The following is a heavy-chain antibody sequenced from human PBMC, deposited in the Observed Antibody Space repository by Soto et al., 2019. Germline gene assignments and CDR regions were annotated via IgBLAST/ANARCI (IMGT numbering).Heavy chain of an antibody. D-gene: IGHD3-9*01. CDR3: ARGALTMKADH. V-gene: IGHV1-8*01. J-gene: IGHJ4*02. Sequence: ASVKVSCKASGYTFTSYDINWVRQAPGQGFEWMGWMNPETGNTRYAQKFQGRFTMTRDTSISTAYMELRDLTSDDTAVYYCARGALTMKADHWGPGTLVTVS. CDR2: MNPETGNT. CDR1: GYTFTSYD.